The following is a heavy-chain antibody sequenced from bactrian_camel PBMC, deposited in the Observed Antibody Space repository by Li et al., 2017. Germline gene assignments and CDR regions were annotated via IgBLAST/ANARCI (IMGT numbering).Heavy chain of an antibody. J-gene: IGHJ4*01. Sequence: DVQLVESGGASVQAGGSLRLSCATSGFTYGSRCVGWFRQVPGKEREGIAVLDTHGDIEYADSVKGRFTISKDNAKSIPYLEMNNLKPEDTATYYCAADFFRERREFGSYAPLERYEYNYEGQGTQVTVSS. CDR3: AADFFRERREFGSYAPLERYEYNY. V-gene: IGHV3S31*01. D-gene: IGHD7*01. CDR1: GFTYGSRC. CDR2: LDTHGDI.